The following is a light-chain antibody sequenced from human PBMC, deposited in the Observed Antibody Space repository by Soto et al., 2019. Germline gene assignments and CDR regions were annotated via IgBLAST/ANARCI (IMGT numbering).Light chain of an antibody. V-gene: IGKV3-20*01. CDR1: QTLGTKY. CDR3: HHYGTSPQNT. J-gene: IGKJ2*01. Sequence: EIVLTQSPGTLSLSPGERATLSCRASQTLGTKYLAWYQQKPGQAPSLLIYDTSNRATGVPDRISCSGYGTVFTITSGKLEHEEFAVYCCHHYGTSPQNTFGQGSKLEIK. CDR2: DTS.